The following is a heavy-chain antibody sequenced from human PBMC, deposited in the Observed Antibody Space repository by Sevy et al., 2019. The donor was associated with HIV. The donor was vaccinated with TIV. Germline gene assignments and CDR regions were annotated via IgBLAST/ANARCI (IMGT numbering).Heavy chain of an antibody. V-gene: IGHV3-43*01. J-gene: IGHJ4*02. D-gene: IGHD1-26*01. Sequence: GGSLRLSCAASGFTFDDYTMHWARQAPGKGLEWVSLISWDGGSTYYADSVKGRFTISRDNSKNSLYLQMNSLRTEDTALYYCAKANIVGATVDYFDYWGQGTLVTVSS. CDR3: AKANIVGATVDYFDY. CDR2: ISWDGGST. CDR1: GFTFDDYT.